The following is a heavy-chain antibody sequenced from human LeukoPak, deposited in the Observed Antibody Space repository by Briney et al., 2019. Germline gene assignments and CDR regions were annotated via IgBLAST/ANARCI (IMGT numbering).Heavy chain of an antibody. V-gene: IGHV3-11*04. J-gene: IGHJ4*02. CDR2: ISSSGSTI. CDR3: AKDQEIAVAGTGFDY. D-gene: IGHD6-19*01. CDR1: GFTFSDYY. Sequence: GGSLRLSCAASGFTFSDYYMSWIRQAPGKGLEWVSYISSSGSTIYYADSVKGRFTISRDNSKNTLYLQMNSLRAEDTAVYYCAKDQEIAVAGTGFDYWGQGTLVTVSS.